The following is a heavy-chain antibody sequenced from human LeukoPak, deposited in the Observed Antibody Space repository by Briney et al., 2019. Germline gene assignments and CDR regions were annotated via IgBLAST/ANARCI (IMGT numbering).Heavy chain of an antibody. CDR1: GFRFSDHY. J-gene: IGHJ4*02. CDR2: TRNKANSYTT. Sequence: GGSLRLSCAASGFRFSDHYMDWVREAPGKGLEWGGRTRNKANSYTTEYAASVRGRFTISKDDSTNSLYLQMNSLKTEDTAVYYCVRVGRSETLDYWGQGTLVTVSS. V-gene: IGHV3-72*01. CDR3: VRVGRSETLDY.